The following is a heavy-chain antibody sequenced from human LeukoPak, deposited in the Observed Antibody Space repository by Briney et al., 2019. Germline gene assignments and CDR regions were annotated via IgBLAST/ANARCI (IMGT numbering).Heavy chain of an antibody. CDR1: GFTFNDFA. CDR3: VKTRNSGSGAFDV. J-gene: IGHJ3*01. V-gene: IGHV3-9*01. D-gene: IGHD3-10*01. CDR2: ISWNNRDI. Sequence: PGRSLRLSCAASGFTFNDFAMHWVRQVPGKGLEWVSGISWNNRDIGYADSVKGRFTFSRDNAKNSLFLQMNSLRAEDTALYYCVKTRNSGSGAFDVWGQGTMVTVSP.